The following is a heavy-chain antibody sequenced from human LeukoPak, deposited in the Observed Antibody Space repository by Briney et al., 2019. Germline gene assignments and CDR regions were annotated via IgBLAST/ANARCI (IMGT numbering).Heavy chain of an antibody. CDR2: IYYSGST. J-gene: IGHJ4*02. V-gene: IGHV4-39*01. CDR1: GFTFNNDW. Sequence: PGGSLRLSCAASGFTFNNDWMNWVRQPPGKGLEWIGSIYYSGSTYYNPSLKSRVTISVDTSKNQFSLKLSSVTAADTAVYYCARHGFGDYWGQGTLVTVSS. CDR3: ARHGFGDY. D-gene: IGHD3-10*01.